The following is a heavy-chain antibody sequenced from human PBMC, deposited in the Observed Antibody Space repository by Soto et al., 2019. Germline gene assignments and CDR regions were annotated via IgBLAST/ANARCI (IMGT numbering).Heavy chain of an antibody. D-gene: IGHD1-26*01. V-gene: IGHV3-23*01. CDR2: ISGSGGST. CDR3: ARDSGSYMYVSD. CDR1: GFTFSNYA. J-gene: IGHJ4*02. Sequence: GSLRLSCAASGFTFSNYAMSWVRQAPGSGLEWVSSISGSGGSTFYTNSVKGRFTISRDNFRNTLYLQMNSLRSDDTAVYYCARDSGSYMYVSDWGQGTLVTVSS.